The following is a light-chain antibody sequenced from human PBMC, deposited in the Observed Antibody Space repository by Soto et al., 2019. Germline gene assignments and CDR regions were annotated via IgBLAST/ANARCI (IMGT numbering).Light chain of an antibody. Sequence: DIQMTQSPSSLSAPVGDRVTITCRASQIISSYLNWYQQKPGKAPKLLIYAASSLQSGVPSRFSGSGSGTDFTLTISSLQPEDFATYYCQQSYSTLWTFGQGTKVDIK. CDR3: QQSYSTLWT. V-gene: IGKV1-39*01. CDR1: QIISSY. CDR2: AAS. J-gene: IGKJ1*01.